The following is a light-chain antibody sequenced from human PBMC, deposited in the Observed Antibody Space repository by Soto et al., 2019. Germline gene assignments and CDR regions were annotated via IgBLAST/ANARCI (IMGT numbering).Light chain of an antibody. CDR2: AAS. J-gene: IGKJ1*01. CDR3: LQVSSFPRT. Sequence: DIQMTQSPSSLSASVEDRVIITCRASQSISNHLNWYQQKPGKAPQFLIQAASNLQSGVPSRFSGSGSGTEFILSINSLQPEDIATYYCLQVSSFPRTFGQGTKVEIK. V-gene: IGKV1-39*01. CDR1: QSISNH.